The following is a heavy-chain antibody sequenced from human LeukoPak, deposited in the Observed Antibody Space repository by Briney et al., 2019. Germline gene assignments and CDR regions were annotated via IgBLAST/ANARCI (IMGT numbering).Heavy chain of an antibody. V-gene: IGHV3-7*01. J-gene: IGHJ3*02. D-gene: IGHD5-12*01. CDR2: IKEDGTAK. CDR1: GFTFSSSW. CDR3: TRDSGYNAFDI. Sequence: GGSLRLSCAASGFTFSSSWMAWVRQAPGKGLGWVGNIKEDGTAKNYVVSVRGRFTISRDNAKNSLYLQMNSLRGEDTAVCYCTRDSGYNAFDIWGQGTMVTVSS.